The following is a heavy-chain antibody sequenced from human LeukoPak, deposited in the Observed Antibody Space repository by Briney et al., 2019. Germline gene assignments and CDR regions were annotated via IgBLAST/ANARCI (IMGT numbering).Heavy chain of an antibody. D-gene: IGHD1-26*01. CDR2: ISGNGGST. Sequence: PGGSLRLSCSGSGFTFTSCAMHWVRQAPGKGLEYVSSISGNGGSTYYADSVNGRFTISRDNSKNQVYLQMSSLRDDDTAFYYCVKGGLYSGDYYGHWGQGTLVTVSS. CDR3: VKGGLYSGDYYGH. V-gene: IGHV3-64D*06. CDR1: GFTFTSCA. J-gene: IGHJ4*02.